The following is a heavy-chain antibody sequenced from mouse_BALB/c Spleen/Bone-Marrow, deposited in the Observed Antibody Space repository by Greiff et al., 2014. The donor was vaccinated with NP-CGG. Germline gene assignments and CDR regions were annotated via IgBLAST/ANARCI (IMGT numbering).Heavy chain of an antibody. J-gene: IGHJ2*01. Sequence: QVQLKESAAELARPGASVKMSCKASGYTFTSYTMHWVKQRPGQGLEWIGYINPSSGYTEYNQKFKDKTTLTADKSSSTAYMQLSSLTSEDSAVYYCARRDGYRWGQGTTLTVSS. CDR3: ARRDGYR. CDR1: GYTFTSYT. CDR2: INPSSGYT. D-gene: IGHD2-3*01. V-gene: IGHV1-4*02.